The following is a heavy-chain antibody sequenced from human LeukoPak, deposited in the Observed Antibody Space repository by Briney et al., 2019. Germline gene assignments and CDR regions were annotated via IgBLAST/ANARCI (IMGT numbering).Heavy chain of an antibody. CDR3: AREGGIYCSGGSYYIDY. V-gene: IGHV1-2*02. Sequence: GASVKVSCKASGYTFTGYYMHWVRQAPGQGLEWMGWINPNSGGTNYAQKFQGRVTMTRDTSISTAYMELSRLRSDDTGVYYCAREGGIYCSGGSYYIDYWGQGTLVTVSS. CDR2: INPNSGGT. D-gene: IGHD2-15*01. CDR1: GYTFTGYY. J-gene: IGHJ4*02.